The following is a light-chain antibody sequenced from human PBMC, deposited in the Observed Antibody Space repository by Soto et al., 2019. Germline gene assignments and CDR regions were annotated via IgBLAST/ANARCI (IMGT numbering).Light chain of an antibody. CDR1: QSVPSNY. CDR2: DAS. Sequence: EIVWTQSPGTLSLSPGERVTLSCRASQSVPSNYLAWYQQKPGQAPRSLIYDASSRATGIPDRFSGVVSGTDFNLTISRLEPEDCAVYYCQQLSSYPLTFGGWTKVDIK. CDR3: QQLSSYPLT. J-gene: IGKJ4*01. V-gene: IGKV3-20*01.